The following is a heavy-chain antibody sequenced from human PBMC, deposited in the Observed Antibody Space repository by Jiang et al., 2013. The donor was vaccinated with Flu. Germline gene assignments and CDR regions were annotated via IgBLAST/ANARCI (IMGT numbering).Heavy chain of an antibody. CDR2: MNPNSGNT. CDR1: GYTFTSYD. V-gene: IGHV1-8*01. D-gene: IGHD6-6*01. J-gene: IGHJ6*02. Sequence: SGYTFTSYDINWVRQATGQGLEWMGWMNPNSGNTGYAQKFQGRVTMTRNTSISTAYMELSSLRSEDTAVYYCARVYSSSPIISYYYYGMDVWGQGTTVTVSS. CDR3: ARVYSSSPIISYYYYGMDV.